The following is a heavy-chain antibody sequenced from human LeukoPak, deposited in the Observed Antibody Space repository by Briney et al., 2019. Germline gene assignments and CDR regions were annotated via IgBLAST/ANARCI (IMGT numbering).Heavy chain of an antibody. CDR3: ARGIVGPSYYFDY. D-gene: IGHD1-26*01. J-gene: IGHJ4*02. CDR1: GGSISTYY. V-gene: IGHV4-59*01. Sequence: SETLSLTCTVSGGSISTYYWSWIRQPPGKGLEWLGYIYYSGSTNYNPSLKSRVIISVDTSKNQFSLKLSSVTAADTAVYYCARGIVGPSYYFDYWGQGTLVTVSS. CDR2: IYYSGST.